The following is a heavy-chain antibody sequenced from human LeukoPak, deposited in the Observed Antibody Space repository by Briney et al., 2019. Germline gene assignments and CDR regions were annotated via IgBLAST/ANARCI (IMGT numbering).Heavy chain of an antibody. D-gene: IGHD2-21*02. CDR3: ARVRSYCGGDCYYFDY. CDR2: TYYRSKWFN. CDR1: GDSVSSNSAA. V-gene: IGHV6-1*01. J-gene: IGHJ4*02. Sequence: SQTLSLTCAISGDSVSSNSAAWNWIRQSPSRGLEWLGRTYYRSKWFNDYAVSVKSRITINPDTSKSQFSLQLNSVTPEDTALYYCARVRSYCGGDCYYFDYWGQGTLVTVSS.